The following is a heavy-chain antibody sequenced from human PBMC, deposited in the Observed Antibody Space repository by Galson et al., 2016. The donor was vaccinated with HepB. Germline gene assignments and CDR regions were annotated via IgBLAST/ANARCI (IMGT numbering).Heavy chain of an antibody. D-gene: IGHD3-10*01. Sequence: SVKVSCKASGYTFTSHDISWVRQAPGQGLEYMGWISAYNGDTNYAQNLQGRVTMTTDTSTSTAYMELRSLSSDDTAVYYCARGAGGYFDYWGQGTLVTVSS. CDR2: ISAYNGDT. J-gene: IGHJ4*02. V-gene: IGHV1-18*01. CDR1: GYTFTSHD. CDR3: ARGAGGYFDY.